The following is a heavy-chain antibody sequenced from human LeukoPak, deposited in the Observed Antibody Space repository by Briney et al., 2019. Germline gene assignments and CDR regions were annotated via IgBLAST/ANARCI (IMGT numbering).Heavy chain of an antibody. V-gene: IGHV3-30*04. D-gene: IGHD2-21*02. CDR3: ARDACGGDCYRAGWFDP. CDR2: MSYDGREI. Sequence: AGGSLRLSCAASGFTLTTSSVHWVRQAPGKGLEWIGLMSYDGREINYADSVKGRFSISRDTSNNTLFLHLKTLRPEDTAIYYCARDACGGDCYRAGWFDPWGQGTLVTVSS. CDR1: GFTLTTSS. J-gene: IGHJ5*02.